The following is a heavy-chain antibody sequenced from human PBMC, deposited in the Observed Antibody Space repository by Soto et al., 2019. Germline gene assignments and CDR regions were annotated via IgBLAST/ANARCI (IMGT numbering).Heavy chain of an antibody. V-gene: IGHV3-30*03. CDR3: AEGQYQLLRYYYYGMDV. Sequence: GGSLRLSCAASGFTFGSYGMHWVRQAPGKGLEWVAVISYDGSNKYYADSVKGRFTISRDNSKNTLYLQMNSLRAEDTAVYYWAEGQYQLLRYYYYGMDVWGQGTTVTVSS. J-gene: IGHJ6*02. CDR2: ISYDGSNK. CDR1: GFTFGSYG. D-gene: IGHD2-2*01.